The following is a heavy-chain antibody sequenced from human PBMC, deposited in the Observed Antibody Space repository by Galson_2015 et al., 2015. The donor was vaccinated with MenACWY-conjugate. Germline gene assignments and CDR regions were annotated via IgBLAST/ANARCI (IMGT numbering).Heavy chain of an antibody. CDR3: GKDKVADTAMVIEH. CDR2: IREPGPYT. J-gene: IGHJ1*01. CDR1: GFTFNNYA. Sequence: LRLSCAASGFTFNNYAMNWLRQAPGEGLGGLPVIREPGPYTAYADSVKGRFAISRDNSQDPVFLQMTSLGVEDTAVYFCGKDKVADTAMVIEHWGQGALVSVSS. D-gene: IGHD5-18*01. V-gene: IGHV3-23*01.